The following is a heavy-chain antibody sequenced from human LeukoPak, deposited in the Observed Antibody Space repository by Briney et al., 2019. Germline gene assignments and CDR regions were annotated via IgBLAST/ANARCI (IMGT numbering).Heavy chain of an antibody. CDR3: ARSQVPAAPFDY. J-gene: IGHJ4*02. D-gene: IGHD2-2*01. CDR2: IYYSGST. V-gene: IGHV4-59*01. Sequence: SETLSLTCTVSGGSISNYYWSWIRQPPGKGLEWIGYIYYSGSTNYNPSLKSRVTISVDTSKNQFSLKLSSVTAADTAVFYCARSQVPAAPFDYWGQGALVTVSS. CDR1: GGSISNYY.